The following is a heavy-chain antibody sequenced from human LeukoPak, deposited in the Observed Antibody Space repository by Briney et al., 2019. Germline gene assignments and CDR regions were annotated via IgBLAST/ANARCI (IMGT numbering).Heavy chain of an antibody. D-gene: IGHD4-17*01. CDR2: IYYSGST. V-gene: IGHV4-30-4*01. J-gene: IGHJ4*02. CDR1: GGSISSGDYS. CDR3: ARLNYGDYDY. Sequence: SETLSLTCTVSGGSISSGDYSWSWIRQPPGKGLEWIGYIYYSGSTYYNPSLKSQVTISVDTSKNQFSLKLSSVTAADTAVYYCARLNYGDYDYWGQGTLVTVSS.